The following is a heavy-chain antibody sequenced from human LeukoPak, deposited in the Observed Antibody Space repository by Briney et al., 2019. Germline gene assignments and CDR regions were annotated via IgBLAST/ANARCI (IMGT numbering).Heavy chain of an antibody. CDR2: IYYSGST. J-gene: IGHJ6*02. CDR3: ARQNVDTAMVTGYYYYGMDV. Sequence: SETLSLTCTVSGGSISSYYWSWIRQPPGRGLEWIGYIYYSGSTNYNPSLKSRVTISVDTSKNQFSLKLSSVTAADTAVYYCARQNVDTAMVTGYYYYGMDVWGQGTTVTVSS. CDR1: GGSISSYY. V-gene: IGHV4-59*08. D-gene: IGHD5-18*01.